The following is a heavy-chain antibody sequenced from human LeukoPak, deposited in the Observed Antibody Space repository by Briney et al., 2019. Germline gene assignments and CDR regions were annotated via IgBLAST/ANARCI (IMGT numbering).Heavy chain of an antibody. V-gene: IGHV4-39*07. Sequence: SETLSLTCTVSGGSISSSSYYWGWIRQPPGKGLEWVGSIYYTGSTNYNPSLKSRVAISVDTSKNQFSLNLRSVTAADSAVYYCARTWGDGYNVDYWGQGTLVTVSS. CDR2: IYYTGST. J-gene: IGHJ4*02. CDR3: ARTWGDGYNVDY. CDR1: GGSISSSSYY. D-gene: IGHD5-24*01.